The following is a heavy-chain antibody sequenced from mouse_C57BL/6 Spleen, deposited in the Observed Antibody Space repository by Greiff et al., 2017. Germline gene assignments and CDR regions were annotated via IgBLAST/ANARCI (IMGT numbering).Heavy chain of an antibody. D-gene: IGHD2-5*01. V-gene: IGHV1-59*01. Sequence: VQLQQPGAELVRPGTSVKLSCKASGYTFTSYWMHWVKQRPGQGLEWIGVIDPSDSYTNYNQKFKGKATLTVDTSSSTAYMQLSSLTSEDSAVYYCARSGHSNSFAYWGQGTLVTVSA. J-gene: IGHJ3*01. CDR3: ARSGHSNSFAY. CDR1: GYTFTSYW. CDR2: IDPSDSYT.